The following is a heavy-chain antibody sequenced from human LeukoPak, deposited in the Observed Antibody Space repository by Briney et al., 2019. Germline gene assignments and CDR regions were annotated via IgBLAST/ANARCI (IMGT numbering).Heavy chain of an antibody. V-gene: IGHV1-69*05. CDR3: ARAGPPITGTPYDAFDI. D-gene: IGHD1-7*01. CDR2: IIPIFGTA. J-gene: IGHJ3*02. Sequence: ASVKVSCKASGGTFSSYAISWVRQAPGQGLEWMGGIIPIFGTANYAQKFQGRVTITTDESTSTAYMELSSLRSEDTAVYYCARAGPPITGTPYDAFDIWGQGTMVTVSS. CDR1: GGTFSSYA.